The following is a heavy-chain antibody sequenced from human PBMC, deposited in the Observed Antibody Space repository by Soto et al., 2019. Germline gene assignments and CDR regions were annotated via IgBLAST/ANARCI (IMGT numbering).Heavy chain of an antibody. Sequence: QVQLVQSGAEVKKPGSSVKVSCKASGGTFSSYAISWVRQAPGQGLEWMGGIIPIFGTANYAQKFQGRVTITADESTSTAYMELSSLRSEDTAVYYCARGVRSLPEDYYYYMDVWGKGTTVTVSS. CDR3: ARGVRSLPEDYYYYMDV. V-gene: IGHV1-69*01. CDR2: IIPIFGTA. CDR1: GGTFSSYA. J-gene: IGHJ6*03. D-gene: IGHD4-17*01.